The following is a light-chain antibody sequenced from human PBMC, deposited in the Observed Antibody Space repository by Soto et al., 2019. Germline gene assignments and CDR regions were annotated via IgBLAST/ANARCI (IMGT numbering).Light chain of an antibody. V-gene: IGKV1-39*01. J-gene: IGKJ1*01. Sequence: DIQMTQSPSSLSASVGDRVTITCRASQSISNYLNWYQQKPGKAPKLLMFAASSWQSGVPSRFSGGGSGTDFTLPMISLQPEDFATYYCQRSYRTPRTCGRGTKVEIK. CDR1: QSISNY. CDR2: AAS. CDR3: QRSYRTPRT.